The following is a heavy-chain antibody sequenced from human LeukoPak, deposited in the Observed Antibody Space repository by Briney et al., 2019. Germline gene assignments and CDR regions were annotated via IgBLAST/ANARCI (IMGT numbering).Heavy chain of an antibody. CDR3: AGDWELLGRGEDY. Sequence: GGSLRLSCAASGFTFSSYSMNRVRQAPGKGLEWVSSISSSSSYIYYADSVKGRFTISRDNAKNSLYLQMNSLRAEDTAVYYCAGDWELLGRGEDYWGQGTLVTVSS. D-gene: IGHD1-26*01. V-gene: IGHV3-21*01. CDR1: GFTFSSYS. CDR2: ISSSSSYI. J-gene: IGHJ4*02.